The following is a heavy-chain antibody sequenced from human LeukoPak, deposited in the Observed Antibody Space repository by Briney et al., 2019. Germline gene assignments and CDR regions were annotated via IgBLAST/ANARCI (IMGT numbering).Heavy chain of an antibody. D-gene: IGHD3-16*01. CDR2: IYSGDST. V-gene: IGHV3-66*01. CDR1: GFTVSSNY. Sequence: GGSLRLSCAASGFTVSSNYMSWVRQAPGKGLEWVSVIYSGDSTYYADSVKGRFTISRDNSKNTLYLQMNSLRAEDTAVYYCARASKGGAVDYWGQGTLVTVSS. J-gene: IGHJ4*02. CDR3: ARASKGGAVDY.